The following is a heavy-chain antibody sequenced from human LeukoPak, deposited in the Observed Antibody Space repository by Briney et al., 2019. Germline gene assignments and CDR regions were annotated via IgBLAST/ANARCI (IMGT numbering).Heavy chain of an antibody. D-gene: IGHD3-9*01. Sequence: GGSLRLSCAASGFTFSSYGMHWVRQAPGKGLEWVAVISYDGSNKYYADSVKGRFTISRDNSKNTLYLQMNSLRAEDTAVYYCTTAYYDIFVYWGQGTLVTVSS. CDR3: TTAYYDIFVY. J-gene: IGHJ4*02. CDR2: ISYDGSNK. CDR1: GFTFSSYG. V-gene: IGHV3-30*03.